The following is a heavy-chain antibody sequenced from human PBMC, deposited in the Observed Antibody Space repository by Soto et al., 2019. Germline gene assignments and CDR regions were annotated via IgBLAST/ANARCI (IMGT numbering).Heavy chain of an antibody. Sequence: SETLSLTCAVYGGSFSGYYWSWIRQPPGKGLEWIGEINHSGSTNYNPSLKSRVTISVDTSKNQFSLKLSSVTAADTAVYYCAREGGGYDFPTMYYFDYWGHGTLVTVSS. D-gene: IGHD5-12*01. V-gene: IGHV4-34*01. CDR3: AREGGGYDFPTMYYFDY. J-gene: IGHJ4*01. CDR1: GGSFSGYY. CDR2: INHSGST.